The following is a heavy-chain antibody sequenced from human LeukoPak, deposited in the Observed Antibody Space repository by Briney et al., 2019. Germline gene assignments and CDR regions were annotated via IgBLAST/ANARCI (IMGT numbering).Heavy chain of an antibody. Sequence: GGSLRLSCAASGFTFSSYAVSWVRQAPGKGLEWVAAISGSGGGTYYADSVKGRFTISRDNSKNTLYLQMNSLSTEDTAVCYCAGGWLRYYFDYWGQGTLVTVSS. CDR3: AGGWLRYYFDY. J-gene: IGHJ4*02. CDR2: ISGSGGGT. D-gene: IGHD5-12*01. V-gene: IGHV3-23*01. CDR1: GFTFSSYA.